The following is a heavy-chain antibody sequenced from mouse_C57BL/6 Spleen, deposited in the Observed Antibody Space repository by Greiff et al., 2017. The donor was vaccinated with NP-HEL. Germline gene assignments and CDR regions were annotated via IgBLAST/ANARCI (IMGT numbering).Heavy chain of an antibody. CDR1: GYTFTDYY. Sequence: EVQLQQSGPELVKPGASVKISCKASGYTFTDYYMNWVKQSHGKSLEWIGDINPNNGGTSYNQKFKGKATLTVDKSSSTAYMELRSLTSEDSAVYYCARSPGTFDYWGQGTTLTVSS. V-gene: IGHV1-26*01. D-gene: IGHD4-1*01. J-gene: IGHJ2*01. CDR2: INPNNGGT. CDR3: ARSPGTFDY.